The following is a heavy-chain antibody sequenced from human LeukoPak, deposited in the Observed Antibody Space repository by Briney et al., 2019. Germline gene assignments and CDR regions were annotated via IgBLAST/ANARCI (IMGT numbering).Heavy chain of an antibody. CDR2: IIPIFGTA. CDR3: ARGKEHPFTSSSCAFDI. CDR1: GGTFSSYG. J-gene: IGHJ3*02. D-gene: IGHD6-6*01. V-gene: IGHV1-69*05. Sequence: GASAKVSCKASGGTFSSYGISWVRQAPGQGLEWMGGIIPIFGTANYAQKFQGRVTITTDEATSTAYMELSSLRSEDTAVYYCARGKEHPFTSSSCAFDIWGQGTMVTVSS.